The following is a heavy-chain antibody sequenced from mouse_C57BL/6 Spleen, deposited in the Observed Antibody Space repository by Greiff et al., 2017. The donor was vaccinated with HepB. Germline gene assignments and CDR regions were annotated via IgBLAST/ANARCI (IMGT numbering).Heavy chain of an antibody. CDR1: GYTFTSYW. V-gene: IGHV1-72*01. CDR3: ARERGYDGYYRYFDV. D-gene: IGHD2-3*01. J-gene: IGHJ1*03. CDR2: IDPNSGGT. Sequence: VQLQQPGAELVKPGASVKLSCKASGYTFTSYWMHWVKQRPGRGLEWIGRIDPNSGGTKYNEKFKSKATLTVDKPSSTAYMKLSSLTSEDSAVYYCARERGYDGYYRYFDVWGTGTTVTVSS.